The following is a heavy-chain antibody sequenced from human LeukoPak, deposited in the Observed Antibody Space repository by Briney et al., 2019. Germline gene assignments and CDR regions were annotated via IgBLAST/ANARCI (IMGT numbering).Heavy chain of an antibody. CDR2: ISSSGSTI. CDR1: GFTFSSYE. CDR3: ARAGYSYGYFDY. Sequence: GGSLGLSCAASGFTFSSYEMNWVRQAPGKGLEWVSYISSSGSTIYYADSVKGRFTISRDNAKNSLYLQMNSLRAEDTAVYYCARAGYSYGYFDYWGQGTLVTVSS. D-gene: IGHD5-18*01. V-gene: IGHV3-48*03. J-gene: IGHJ4*02.